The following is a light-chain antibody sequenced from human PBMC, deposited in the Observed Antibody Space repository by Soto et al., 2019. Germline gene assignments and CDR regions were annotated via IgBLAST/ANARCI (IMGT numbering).Light chain of an antibody. CDR2: VAS. CDR3: QQYSRWPTLT. V-gene: IGKV3-15*01. CDR1: ESVSRN. Sequence: EVVITKSPSTLSVSPGARATLSCRASESVSRNLAWYQQNTGQATKPLIHVASTRATSIPERFSGGRSRTEFTLPISSLQSENYVVYFCQQYSRWPTLTFSLGTRLEI. J-gene: IGKJ5*01.